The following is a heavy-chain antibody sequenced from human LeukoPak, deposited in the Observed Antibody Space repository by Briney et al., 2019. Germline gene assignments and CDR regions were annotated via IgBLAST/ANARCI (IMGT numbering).Heavy chain of an antibody. J-gene: IGHJ3*02. Sequence: GGSLRLSCAASGFTFSSYEMNWVRQAPGKGLEWVSYISSSGSTIYYADSVKDRFTISRDNAKNSLYLQMNSLRDEDTAVYYCARDGDSSGYYAAFDIWGQGTMVTVSS. CDR2: ISSSGSTI. CDR3: ARDGDSSGYYAAFDI. CDR1: GFTFSSYE. D-gene: IGHD3-22*01. V-gene: IGHV3-48*03.